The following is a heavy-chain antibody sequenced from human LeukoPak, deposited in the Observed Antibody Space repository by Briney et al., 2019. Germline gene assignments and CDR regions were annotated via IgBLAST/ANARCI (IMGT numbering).Heavy chain of an antibody. V-gene: IGHV1-69*13. D-gene: IGHD3-10*01. CDR2: IIPIFGTA. CDR1: GYTFTGYY. J-gene: IGHJ6*03. CDR3: AGYGSGIESYYYYYMDV. Sequence: GASVKVSCKASGYTFTGYYMHWVRQAPGQGLEWMGGIIPIFGTANYAQKFQGRVTITADESTSTAYMELSSLRSEDTAVYYCAGYGSGIESYYYYYMDVWGKGTTVTVSS.